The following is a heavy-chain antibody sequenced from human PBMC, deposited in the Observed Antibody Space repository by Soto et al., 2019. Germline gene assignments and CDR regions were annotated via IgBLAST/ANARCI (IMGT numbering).Heavy chain of an antibody. CDR3: AKGYQFGSAMDV. D-gene: IGHD3-10*01. CDR2: ITGGGDKT. J-gene: IGHJ6*02. Sequence: PGGSLRLSCAASGFTFSSYAMSWVRQAPGEGLAWVSTITGGGDKTYYADSVKGRFTISRDNSKNTVYLQMNSLRAEDTAIYYCAKGYQFGSAMDVSGQGTTVTVSS. V-gene: IGHV3-23*01. CDR1: GFTFSSYA.